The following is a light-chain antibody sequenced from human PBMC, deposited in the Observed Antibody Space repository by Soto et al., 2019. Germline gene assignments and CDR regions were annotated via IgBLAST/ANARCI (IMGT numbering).Light chain of an antibody. CDR1: SSNIGSNY. CDR3: AAWDDSLSSAV. Sequence: QSVLTQQPSASGTPGQRVTISCSGSSSNIGSNYVYWYQQLPGTAPKLLIYRNNQRPSGVPDRFSGSKSGTSASLAIGGLRSEDEADYYCAAWDDSLSSAVFGGGTQLTVL. V-gene: IGLV1-47*01. J-gene: IGLJ7*01. CDR2: RNN.